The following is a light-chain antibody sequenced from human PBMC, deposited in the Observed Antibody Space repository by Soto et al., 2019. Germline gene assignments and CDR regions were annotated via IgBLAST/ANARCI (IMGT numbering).Light chain of an antibody. CDR3: ATWDSALSAGV. Sequence: QSVLTQPASVSGSPGQSITISCTGTSNDIGDNSVSWYQHFPGTAPKVLIYDNNRRPSGIPDRFSGSKSGTSATLTIIGLQTGDEADYYCATWDSALSAGVFGGGTKVTVL. CDR2: DNN. CDR1: SNDIGDNS. V-gene: IGLV1-51*01. J-gene: IGLJ3*02.